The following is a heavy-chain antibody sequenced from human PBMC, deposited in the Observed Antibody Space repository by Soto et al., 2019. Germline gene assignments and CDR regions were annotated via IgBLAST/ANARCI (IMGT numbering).Heavy chain of an antibody. V-gene: IGHV3-9*01. CDR2: ISWNSGSI. CDR3: AKANYYMDV. CDR1: GFTFDDYA. Sequence: ESGGGLVQPGRSLRLSCAASGFTFDDYAMHWVRQAPGKGLEWVSGISWNSGSIGYADSVKGRFTISRDNAKNSLYLQMNSLRAEDTALYYCAKANYYMDVWGKGTTVTVSS. J-gene: IGHJ6*03.